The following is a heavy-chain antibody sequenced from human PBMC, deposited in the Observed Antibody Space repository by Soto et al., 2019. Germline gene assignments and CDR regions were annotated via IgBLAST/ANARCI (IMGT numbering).Heavy chain of an antibody. J-gene: IGHJ6*02. Sequence: QVQLVESGGGVVQPGRSLRLSCAASGFTFSSYAMHWVRQAPGKGLEWVAVISYDGSNKYYADSVKGRFTISRDNSKNTLYLQMNSLRAEDTAVYYCAKSAEDLYYYYGMDVWGQGTTVTVSS. CDR1: GFTFSSYA. CDR2: ISYDGSNK. CDR3: AKSAEDLYYYYGMDV. V-gene: IGHV3-30*18.